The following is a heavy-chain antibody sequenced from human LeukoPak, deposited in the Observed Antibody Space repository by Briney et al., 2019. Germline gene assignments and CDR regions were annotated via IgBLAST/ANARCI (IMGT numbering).Heavy chain of an antibody. CDR2: ISAYNGNK. CDR1: GYTFTNYG. CDR3: ARLRYYDILTGRPTDAFDI. D-gene: IGHD3-9*01. J-gene: IGHJ3*02. V-gene: IGHV1-18*01. Sequence: ASVKVSCKASGYTFTNYGISWVRQAPGQGLDWMGWISAYNGNKVYAQELQGRVTMTTDTPTSTAYMELRSLRSEDTAVYYCARLRYYDILTGRPTDAFDIWGQGTMVTVSS.